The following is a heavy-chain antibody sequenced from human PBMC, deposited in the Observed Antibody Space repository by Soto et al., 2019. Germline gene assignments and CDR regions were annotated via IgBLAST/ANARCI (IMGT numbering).Heavy chain of an antibody. CDR3: ARGSSSSYLGVWFDP. V-gene: IGHV4-31*03. Sequence: SETLSLTCTVSGGSISSGGYYWSWIRQHPGKGLEWIGYIYYSGSTYYNPSLKSRVTISVDTSKNQFSLKLSSVTAADTAVYYCARGSSSSYLGVWFDPWGQGTLVTVSS. CDR1: GGSISSGGYY. D-gene: IGHD2-2*01. J-gene: IGHJ5*02. CDR2: IYYSGST.